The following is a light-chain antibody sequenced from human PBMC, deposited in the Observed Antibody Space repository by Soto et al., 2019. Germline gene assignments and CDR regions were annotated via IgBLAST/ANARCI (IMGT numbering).Light chain of an antibody. CDR2: GAS. V-gene: IGKV3-20*01. CDR1: QSVSSSY. Sequence: GWTQSPGTLSLSAGERATLSWRASQSVSSSYLAWYQQKPGQAPRLLIYGASSRATGIPDRVSGSGSGTDFTLTISRLEPGDSAVYYCQQYGTSPVTFGQGTKVDIK. CDR3: QQYGTSPVT. J-gene: IGKJ1*01.